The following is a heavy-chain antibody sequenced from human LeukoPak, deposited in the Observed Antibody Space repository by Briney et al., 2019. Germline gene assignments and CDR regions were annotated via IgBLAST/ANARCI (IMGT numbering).Heavy chain of an antibody. V-gene: IGHV4-34*01. D-gene: IGHD6-25*01. Sequence: PSETLSLTCAVYGGSFSGYYSSWIRQPPGKGLGWIGEINHSGSTNYNPSLKSRVTISVDTSKNQFSLKLSSVTAADTAVYYCARVPYGSARRPADYWGQGTLVTVSS. CDR2: INHSGST. CDR3: ARVPYGSARRPADY. J-gene: IGHJ4*02. CDR1: GGSFSGYY.